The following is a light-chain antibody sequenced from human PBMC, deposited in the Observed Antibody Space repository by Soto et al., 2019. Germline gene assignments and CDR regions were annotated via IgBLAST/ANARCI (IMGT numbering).Light chain of an antibody. CDR3: QQYDNWPPIT. CDR1: QSVRTY. J-gene: IGKJ5*01. CDR2: DAS. Sequence: IVLTQSPVTLSLSPGERATLSCRASQSVRTYLAWYQVKPGQAPRLLIYDASSRASGVPARFSGSGSGTDFSLTISSLQSEDFAVYYCQQYDNWPPITFGQGTRLEI. V-gene: IGKV3D-15*01.